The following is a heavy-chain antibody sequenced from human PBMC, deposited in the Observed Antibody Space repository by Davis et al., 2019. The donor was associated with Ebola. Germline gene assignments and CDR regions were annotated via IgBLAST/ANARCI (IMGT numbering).Heavy chain of an antibody. CDR3: TRHSLDSSSPFDY. CDR2: IRSNANSYAT. CDR1: GFTFSGSA. V-gene: IGHV3-73*01. Sequence: GESLKISCAASGFTFSGSAIHWVRQASGKGLEWVGRIRSNANSYATGYATSVKGRFIISRDNSKNMVYLQMNSLKTEGTAVYYCTRHSLDSSSPFDYWGQGTLVTVSS. D-gene: IGHD6-6*01. J-gene: IGHJ4*02.